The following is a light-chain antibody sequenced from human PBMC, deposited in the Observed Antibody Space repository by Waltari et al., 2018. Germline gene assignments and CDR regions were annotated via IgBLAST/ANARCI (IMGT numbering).Light chain of an antibody. J-gene: IGLJ1*01. V-gene: IGLV2-14*01. CDR3: CSYTTSSTFI. Sequence: QSAPTQPPSVSGSPEQSLTISCTGPSSDVGGYNHVSWYQQHPGKARKLMIYGVSNRPSGVSDRFSGSESGNTASLTVSGLQAEDEADYYCCSYTTSSTFIFGAGTRLTVL. CDR1: SSDVGGYNH. CDR2: GVS.